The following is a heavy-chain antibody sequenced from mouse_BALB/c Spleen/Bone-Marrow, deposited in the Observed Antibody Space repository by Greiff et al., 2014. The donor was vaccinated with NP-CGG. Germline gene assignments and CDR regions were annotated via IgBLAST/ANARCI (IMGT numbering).Heavy chain of an antibody. CDR1: GFNIKDTY. Sequence: VQLQQSGAELVKPGASVKLSCTASGFNIKDTYMHWVQQRPEQGLEWIGRIDPADGNPKYDPKFQGKATITADTSSNTAYLQLSSLTSEDTAVYYCARYYYGSSYFDYWGQGTTLTVSS. J-gene: IGHJ2*01. CDR2: IDPADGNP. CDR3: ARYYYGSSYFDY. V-gene: IGHV14-3*02. D-gene: IGHD1-1*01.